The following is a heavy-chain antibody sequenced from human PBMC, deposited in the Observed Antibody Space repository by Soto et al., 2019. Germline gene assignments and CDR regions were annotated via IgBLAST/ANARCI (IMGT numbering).Heavy chain of an antibody. CDR3: VKDWTGDKCPCMDV. CDR1: GFTFDNYA. J-gene: IGHJ6*02. Sequence: GGSLRLSCATSGFTFDNYAMTWVRQAPGNGLEWVSSISAGGDTTYYADSVKGRFTISRDSSRTTVFLQMNTLRAEDAATYYCVKDWTGDKCPCMDVWGRGTTVTVSS. CDR2: ISAGGDTT. D-gene: IGHD2-8*02. V-gene: IGHV3-23*01.